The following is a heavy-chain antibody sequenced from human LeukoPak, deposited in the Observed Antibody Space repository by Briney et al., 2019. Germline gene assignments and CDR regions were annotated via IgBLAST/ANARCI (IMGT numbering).Heavy chain of an antibody. V-gene: IGHV3-7*01. CDR3: ARQYYDILTGYYRGNYFDY. D-gene: IGHD3-9*01. CDR2: IKQDGSEK. J-gene: IGHJ4*02. Sequence: GGSLRLSCAASGFTFSSYWMSWVRQAPGKGLEWVANIKQDGSEKYYVDSVKGRFTISRDNAKNSLYLQVNSLRAEDTAVYYCARQYYDILTGYYRGNYFDYWGQGTLVTVSS. CDR1: GFTFSSYW.